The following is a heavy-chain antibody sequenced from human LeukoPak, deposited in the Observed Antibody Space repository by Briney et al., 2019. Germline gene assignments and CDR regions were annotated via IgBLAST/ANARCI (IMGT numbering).Heavy chain of an antibody. CDR2: IYYSGST. CDR3: ARCHWGWGSEYWYFDL. CDR1: GGSFSSYY. V-gene: IGHV4-59*08. Sequence: PSETLSLTCTVSGGSFSSYYWSWIRQPPGKGLEWIGYIYYSGSTNYNPSLKSRVTISVDTSKNQFSLHLNSVTPDDTAVYFCARCHWGWGSEYWYFDLWGRGTLVTVSS. J-gene: IGHJ2*01. D-gene: IGHD3-16*01.